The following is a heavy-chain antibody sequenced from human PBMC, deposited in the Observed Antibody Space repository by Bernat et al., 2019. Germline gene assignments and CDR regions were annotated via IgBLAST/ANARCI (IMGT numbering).Heavy chain of an antibody. CDR3: DQGGYGSTLYYYYYYGMDD. D-gene: IGHD6-13*01. Sequence: QVQLVESGGGVVQPGRSLRLSCAASGFTFSSYGMHWVRQAPGKGLEWVAVISYDGSNKYYADSVKGRFTFSRDNSKNTLYLQMNSLRAEDTAVYYCDQGGYGSTLYYYYYYGMDDWGQGTTVTVSS. J-gene: IGHJ6*02. CDR1: GFTFSSYG. CDR2: ISYDGSNK. V-gene: IGHV3-30*03.